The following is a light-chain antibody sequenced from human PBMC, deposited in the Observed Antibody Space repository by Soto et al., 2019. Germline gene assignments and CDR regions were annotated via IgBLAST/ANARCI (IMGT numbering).Light chain of an antibody. CDR3: HQYGGSPQA. CDR1: QSVTRSF. CDR2: GVS. J-gene: IGKJ3*01. V-gene: IGKV3-20*01. Sequence: EIVLTQSPGTLSLSPGERVTLSCRASQSVTRSFLAWYQQKPGQAPRLLIYGVSSRATGIPDRFSGSGSGTDFTLTISRLEPEDFAVYYCHQYGGSPQAFGPGTKVDIK.